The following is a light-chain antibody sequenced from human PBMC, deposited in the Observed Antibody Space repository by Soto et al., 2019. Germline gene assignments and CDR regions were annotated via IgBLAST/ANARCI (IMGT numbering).Light chain of an antibody. CDR2: DVN. V-gene: IGLV2-8*01. CDR3: SSYGRGNNLL. Sequence: QSALTHPPSASGSPGQSVTISCTGTSSDIGGYNHVSWHQQHPGQAPKVLVYDVNKRPSGVPDRFSGSKSANTASLTVSGLQAADEADYYCSSYGRGNNLLFGGGTKVTVL. CDR1: SSDIGGYNH. J-gene: IGLJ2*01.